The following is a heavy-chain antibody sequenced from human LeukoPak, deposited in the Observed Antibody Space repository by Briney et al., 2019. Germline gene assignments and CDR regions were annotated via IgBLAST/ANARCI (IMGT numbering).Heavy chain of an antibody. Sequence: PGRSLRLSCAASGFTFSSCGMHWVRQAPGKGLEWVAVISYDGSNKYYADSVKGRFTISRDNSKNTLYLQMNSLRAEDTAVYYCAKGGGYSYGVFDYWGQGTLVTVSS. V-gene: IGHV3-30*18. J-gene: IGHJ4*02. D-gene: IGHD5-18*01. CDR2: ISYDGSNK. CDR3: AKGGGYSYGVFDY. CDR1: GFTFSSCG.